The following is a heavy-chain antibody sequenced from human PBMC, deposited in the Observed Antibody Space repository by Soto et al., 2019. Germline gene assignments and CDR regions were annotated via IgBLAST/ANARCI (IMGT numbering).Heavy chain of an antibody. CDR3: ARDLHVVVQSLYYYYGMDV. CDR1: GYTFTSYY. Sequence: GASVKVSCKASGYTFTSYYMHWVRQAPGQGLEWMGIINPSGGSTSYAQKFQGRVTMTRDTSTSTVYMELSSLRSEDTAVYYCARDLHVVVQSLYYYYGMDVWGQGTTVTVSS. CDR2: INPSGGST. J-gene: IGHJ6*02. D-gene: IGHD2-2*01. V-gene: IGHV1-46*01.